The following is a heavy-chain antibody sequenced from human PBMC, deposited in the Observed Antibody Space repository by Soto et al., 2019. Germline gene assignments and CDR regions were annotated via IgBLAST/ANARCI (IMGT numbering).Heavy chain of an antibody. CDR3: ARDLTRLRPSYYYYYGMDV. D-gene: IGHD5-12*01. CDR2: ISSSGSTI. V-gene: IGHV3-48*03. J-gene: IGHJ6*02. CDR1: GFTFSSYE. Sequence: HPGGSLRLSCAASGFTFSSYEMNWVRQAPGKGLEWVSYISSSGSTIYYADSVKGRFTISRDNAKNSLYLQMNSLRAEDTAVYYCARDLTRLRPSYYYYYGMDVWGQGTTVTGLL.